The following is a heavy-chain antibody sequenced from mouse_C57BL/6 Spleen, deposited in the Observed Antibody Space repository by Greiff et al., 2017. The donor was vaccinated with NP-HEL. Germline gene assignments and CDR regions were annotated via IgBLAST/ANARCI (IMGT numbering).Heavy chain of an antibody. CDR3: ARHGSRSYFDY. V-gene: IGHV1-81*01. J-gene: IGHJ2*01. CDR1: GYTFTSYG. D-gene: IGHD1-1*01. CDR2: IYPRSGNT. Sequence: VQLQESGAELARPGASVKLSCKASGYTFTSYGISWVKQRTGQGLEWIGEIYPRSGNTYYNEKFKGKATLTADKSSSTAYMELRSLTSEDSAVYFCARHGSRSYFDYWGQGTTLTVSS.